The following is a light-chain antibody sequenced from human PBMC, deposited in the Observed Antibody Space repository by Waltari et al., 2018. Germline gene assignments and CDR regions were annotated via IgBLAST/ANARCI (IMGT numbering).Light chain of an antibody. J-gene: IGKJ2*03. V-gene: IGKV3-20*01. CDR1: QSVSSY. Sequence: FILTQSPATLSLSPGERATLSCRASQSVSSYLAWYQQKPGQAPRLLIYGASSRATGIPDRFSGSGSGTEFTLTISSLEPEDFAVYYCQKYSSSPYSFGQGTKVEIK. CDR3: QKYSSSPYS. CDR2: GAS.